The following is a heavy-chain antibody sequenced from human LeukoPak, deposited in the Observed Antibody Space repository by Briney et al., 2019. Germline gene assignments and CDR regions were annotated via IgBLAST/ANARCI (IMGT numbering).Heavy chain of an antibody. J-gene: IGHJ4*02. Sequence: PGGSLRLSCAASGFTFSSYAMSWVRQAPGKGLEWVAAISGSGGSTYYADSVKGRFTISRDNSRTTLYLQMNSLRAEDTAVYYCAKASGSYYNPFGYWGQGTLVTVSS. CDR1: GFTFSSYA. CDR2: ISGSGGST. CDR3: AKASGSYYNPFGY. D-gene: IGHD3-10*01. V-gene: IGHV3-23*01.